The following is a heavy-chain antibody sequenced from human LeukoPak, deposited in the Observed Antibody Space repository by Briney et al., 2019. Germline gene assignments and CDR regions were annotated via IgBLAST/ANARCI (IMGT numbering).Heavy chain of an antibody. V-gene: IGHV3-15*01. Sequence: LGGSLRLSCAASGLSISNDWMSWVRQAPGKGVEWVARIKSKSAGETTDYAAPVKGRFTISRDDSKNTLYLQMNSLKTEDTAVYYCTLIQGWGSGSYYRDFWGQGTLVTVSS. CDR3: TLIQGWGSGSYYRDF. CDR1: GLSISNDW. J-gene: IGHJ4*02. D-gene: IGHD3-10*01. CDR2: IKSKSAGETT.